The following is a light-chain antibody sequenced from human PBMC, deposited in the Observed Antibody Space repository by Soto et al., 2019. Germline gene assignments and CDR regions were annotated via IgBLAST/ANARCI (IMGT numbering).Light chain of an antibody. Sequence: IQMTQSPSSLSASVGDRVTISCRASQGIGNALGWYQQKPGKHPKVLIYGASNLQSGVPPRFSGSGSGTDFNLAISRLQTEDSATYECLQDINYTWTFGQGTKVDIK. CDR1: QGIGNA. V-gene: IGKV1-6*01. CDR2: GAS. CDR3: LQDINYTWT. J-gene: IGKJ1*01.